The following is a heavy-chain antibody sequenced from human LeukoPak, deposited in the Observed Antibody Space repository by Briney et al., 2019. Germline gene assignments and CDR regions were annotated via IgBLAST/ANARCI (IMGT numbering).Heavy chain of an antibody. Sequence: GGSLRLSCAASGFTFSSYWMHWVRQAPGKGLVWVSRINSDGSSTSYADSVKGRFTISRDNAKNSLYLQMNSLRVEDTAVYYCVRGLYYYESHDTFDIWGQGTMVTVSS. D-gene: IGHD3-22*01. J-gene: IGHJ3*02. CDR2: INSDGSST. CDR1: GFTFSSYW. CDR3: VRGLYYYESHDTFDI. V-gene: IGHV3-74*01.